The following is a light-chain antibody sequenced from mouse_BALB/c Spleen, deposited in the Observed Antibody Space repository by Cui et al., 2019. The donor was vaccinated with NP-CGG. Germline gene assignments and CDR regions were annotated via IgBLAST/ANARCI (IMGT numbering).Light chain of an antibody. CDR3: ALWYSNHWV. V-gene: IGLV1*01. J-gene: IGLJ1*01. Sequence: QAVVTQESALTTSPGETITLTCRSSTGAVTTCNYANWVQEKPDHFFTGLIGGTNNRAPGVPARFSGSLIGDKAALTITGAQTEDEAIYFCALWYSNHWVFGGGTKLTVL. CDR1: TGAVTTCNY. CDR2: GTN.